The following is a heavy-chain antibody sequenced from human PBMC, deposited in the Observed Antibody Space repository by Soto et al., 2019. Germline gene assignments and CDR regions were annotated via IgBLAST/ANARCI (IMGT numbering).Heavy chain of an antibody. D-gene: IGHD1-26*01. V-gene: IGHV3-33*01. CDR2: IYYDGRNK. CDR1: GFTFNTYG. Sequence: QVQLVESGGGVVQPGRSLRLSCAASGFTFNTYGMHWVRQAPGKGLEWVAVIYYDGRNKYYADSVKGRFTISRDNCKNTLNLQMNSLRVEDTAVYYCARDLGELWPSVGGYWGQGTLVTVSS. J-gene: IGHJ4*02. CDR3: ARDLGELWPSVGGY.